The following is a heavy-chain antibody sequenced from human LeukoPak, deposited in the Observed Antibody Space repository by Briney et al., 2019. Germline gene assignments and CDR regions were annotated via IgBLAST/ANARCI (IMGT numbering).Heavy chain of an antibody. CDR3: VRGGHWFDP. J-gene: IGHJ5*02. CDR1: GGSISNYY. V-gene: IGHV4-59*12. Sequence: SETLSLTCSVSGGSISNYYWSWVRQPPGKGLEWIGYVYYTGDTNYSSSLKSRVTISVDTSKNQFSLKLTSVTAADTAVYYCVRGGHWFDPWGQGTLVTVSS. CDR2: VYYTGDT.